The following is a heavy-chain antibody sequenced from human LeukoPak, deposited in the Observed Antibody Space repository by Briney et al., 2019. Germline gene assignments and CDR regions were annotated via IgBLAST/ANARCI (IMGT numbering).Heavy chain of an antibody. CDR3: ARAKNKARVTIMDSSGYFHFDY. V-gene: IGHV1-69*05. Sequence: SVKDSCKASGGTLSSYAISWVRQAPGQGLEWMGGIIPIFGTANYAQKFKGRVTITTDESTSTAYMELSSLRSEDTAVYYCARAKNKARVTIMDSSGYFHFDYWGQGTLVTVSS. CDR2: IIPIFGTA. J-gene: IGHJ4*02. D-gene: IGHD3-22*01. CDR1: GGTLSSYA.